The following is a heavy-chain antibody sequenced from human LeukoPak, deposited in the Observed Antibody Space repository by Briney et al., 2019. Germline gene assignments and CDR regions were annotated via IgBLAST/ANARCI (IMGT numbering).Heavy chain of an antibody. V-gene: IGHV1-58*01. Sequence: GASVKVSCKASGFTFTSSAVQWVRQALGQRPAWILWIVVGSGNTNYAQKFQERVTITRDMSTSTAYMELSSLRSEDTAVYYCAADRDRYYYDSSGFRAFDIWGQGTMVTVSS. D-gene: IGHD3-22*01. CDR3: AADRDRYYYDSSGFRAFDI. J-gene: IGHJ3*02. CDR2: IVVGSGNT. CDR1: GFTFTSSA.